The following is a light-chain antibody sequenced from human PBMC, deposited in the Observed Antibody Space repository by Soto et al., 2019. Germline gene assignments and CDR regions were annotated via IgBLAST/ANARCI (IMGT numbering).Light chain of an antibody. V-gene: IGKV3-11*01. CDR1: QSLRSS. Sequence: EIVLTQSPATLSLSPGERATLSCRASQSLRSSLAWYQQKPDQAPRLLIYDASNRATGIPARFSGSGSGTDFTLTISRLEPEDFAVYYCQQRSDWPVTFGPGTKVDSK. J-gene: IGKJ3*01. CDR2: DAS. CDR3: QQRSDWPVT.